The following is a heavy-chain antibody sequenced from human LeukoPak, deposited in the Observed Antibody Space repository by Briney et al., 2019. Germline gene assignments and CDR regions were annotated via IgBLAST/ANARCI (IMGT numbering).Heavy chain of an antibody. D-gene: IGHD6-19*01. CDR1: GGSFSGYY. V-gene: IGHV4-34*01. J-gene: IGHJ4*02. CDR2: INHSGST. CDR3: ARGTWGGWYGNVDY. Sequence: SETLSLTCAVYGGSFSGYYWSWIRQPPGKGLEWIGEINHSGSTNYNPSLKSRVTISVDTSKNQFSLKLSSVTAADTAVYYCARGTWGGWYGNVDYWGQGTLVTVSS.